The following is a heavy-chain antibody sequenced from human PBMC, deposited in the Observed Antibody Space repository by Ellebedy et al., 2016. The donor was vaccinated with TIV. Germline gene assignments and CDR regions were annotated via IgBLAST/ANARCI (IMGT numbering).Heavy chain of an antibody. Sequence: AASVKVSCKASGYTFTSYALHWLRQAPGQRLEWMGWINAGNGNTKYSPKFQGRVTITRDTSASTAYMELSSLRSEDTAVYYCAAGFGDRGDTWGQGTLVTVSS. CDR1: GYTFTSYA. J-gene: IGHJ5*02. D-gene: IGHD3-10*01. CDR3: AAGFGDRGDT. CDR2: INAGNGNT. V-gene: IGHV1-3*01.